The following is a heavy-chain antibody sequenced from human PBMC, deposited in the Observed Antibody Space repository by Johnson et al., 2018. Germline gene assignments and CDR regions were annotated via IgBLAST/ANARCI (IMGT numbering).Heavy chain of an antibody. D-gene: IGHD6-19*01. CDR1: GFTFSSYS. J-gene: IGHJ6*02. V-gene: IGHV3-48*01. CDR2: ISSSSSSM. Sequence: VQLGQAGGGLVQAGGSLRLSCVASGFTFSSYSMNWVRQAPGKGLEWVSYISSSSSSMYYTDSVKGRFTISRENAEKSMYLQMNSLRAEDTAVYYWAKGLGGMDVWGQGTTVTVSS. CDR3: AKGLGGMDV.